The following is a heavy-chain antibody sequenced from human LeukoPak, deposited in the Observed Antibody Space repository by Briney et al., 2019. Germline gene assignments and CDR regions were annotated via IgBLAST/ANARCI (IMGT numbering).Heavy chain of an antibody. D-gene: IGHD6-19*01. CDR3: AKAVAGTYYYGMDV. CDR2: ISGSGGTT. Sequence: GGSLRLSCAASGFTSSNYAMNWVRQAPGKGLEWVLAISGSGGTTYYADSVKGRFTISRDNSKNTLYLQMNCLTTEDAAVYYCAKAVAGTYYYGMDVWGQGTTVTVSS. J-gene: IGHJ6*02. V-gene: IGHV3-23*01. CDR1: GFTSSNYA.